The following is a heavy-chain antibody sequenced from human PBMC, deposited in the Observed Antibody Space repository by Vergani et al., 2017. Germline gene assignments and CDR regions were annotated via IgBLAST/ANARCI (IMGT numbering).Heavy chain of an antibody. CDR3: ARNYDSSGYYYFGGNLWFDP. CDR1: GGSISSGGYY. Sequence: QLQLQESGSGLVKPSQTLSLTCTVSGGSISSGGYYWSWIRQHPGKGLEWIGYIYYSGSTYYNPSLKSRVTISVDTSKNQFSLKLSSVTAADTAVYYCARNYDSSGYYYFGGNLWFDPWGQGTLVTVSS. CDR2: IYYSGST. D-gene: IGHD3-22*01. V-gene: IGHV4-31*03. J-gene: IGHJ5*02.